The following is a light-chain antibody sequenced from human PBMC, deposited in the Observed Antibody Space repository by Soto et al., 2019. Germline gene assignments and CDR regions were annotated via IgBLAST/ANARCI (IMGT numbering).Light chain of an antibody. CDR1: SSDVGGYNY. CDR3: NSYASSGTLV. V-gene: IGLV2-14*01. J-gene: IGLJ1*01. Sequence: QSALTQPASVSGSPGQSITLSCTGTSSDVGGYNYVSWYQQHPGKAPKLMIYEVSNRPSGVSNRFSGSKSGNTASLTISGLQAEDEADHYCNSYASSGTLVFGTGTKVTVL. CDR2: EVS.